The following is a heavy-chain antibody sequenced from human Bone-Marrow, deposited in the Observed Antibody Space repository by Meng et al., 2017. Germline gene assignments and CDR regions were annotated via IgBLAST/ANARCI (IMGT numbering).Heavy chain of an antibody. CDR3: ARKAVAGNFDY. V-gene: IGHV4-4*02. D-gene: IGHD6-13*01. CDR2: IYHSGNT. CDR1: GDSISRSNW. Sequence: QVQLQESGPGLVEPSGTLSLTFAVSGDSISRSNWWSWVRQPPGKGLEWIGEIYHSGNTNYNASLKSRVTLSIDKSKNQFSLKLSSVTAADTAVYYCARKAVAGNFDYWGQGTLVTVSS. J-gene: IGHJ4*02.